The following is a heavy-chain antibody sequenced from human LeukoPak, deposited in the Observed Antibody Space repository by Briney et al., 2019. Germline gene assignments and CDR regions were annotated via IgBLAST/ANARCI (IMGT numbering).Heavy chain of an antibody. CDR2: ISAYNDNT. J-gene: IGHJ4*02. Sequence: ASVKVSCKASGYTFTNYGISWVRQAPGQGLEWMGWISAYNDNTNYAQNLQGRVTMTTDTSTSTAYMELRSLRSDDTAVYYCARDQPGETLAEYWGQGTLATVSS. V-gene: IGHV1-18*01. CDR3: ARDQPGETLAEY. D-gene: IGHD2-21*01. CDR1: GYTFTNYG.